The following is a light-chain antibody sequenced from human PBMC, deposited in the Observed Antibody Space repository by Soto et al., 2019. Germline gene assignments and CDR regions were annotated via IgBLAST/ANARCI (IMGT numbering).Light chain of an antibody. CDR3: SSYAGSNNVV. CDR2: EVT. J-gene: IGLJ2*01. V-gene: IGLV2-8*01. Sequence: QSVLTQPPSASGSPGQSVPISCTGTSSDVGGYNLVSWYQQHPGKAPKLMIYEVTKWPSGVPDRFSGSKSGNTASLTVSGLQAEDEADYYCSSYAGSNNVVFGGGTQLTVL. CDR1: SSDVGGYNL.